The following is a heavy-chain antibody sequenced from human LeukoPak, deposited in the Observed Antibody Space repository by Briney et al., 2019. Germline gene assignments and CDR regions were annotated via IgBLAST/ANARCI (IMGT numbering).Heavy chain of an antibody. CDR1: GFTSSAYD. V-gene: IGHV3-13*04. CDR2: SGTVGDT. J-gene: IGHJ4*02. D-gene: IGHD2-2*01. CDR3: VRAAMPYIINVRRFDY. Sequence: PGESLRLSCAASGFTSSAYDMHWVRQITGEGLEWVSTSGTVGDTFYSDSVKGRFAISRENDKHSVHLQVNSLRVEGSAIYFCVRAAMPYIINVRRFDYWGQGTLVSVSS.